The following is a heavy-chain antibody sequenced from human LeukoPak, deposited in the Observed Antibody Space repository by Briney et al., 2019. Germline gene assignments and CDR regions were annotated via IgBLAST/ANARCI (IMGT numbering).Heavy chain of an antibody. CDR3: ARVHASGRSVSSRSKIDY. D-gene: IGHD6-13*01. CDR1: GGSISSGSYY. J-gene: IGHJ4*02. CDR2: IYTSGST. V-gene: IGHV4-61*02. Sequence: PSQTLSLTCTVSGGSISSGSYYWSWIRQPAGKGLEWIGRIYTSGSTNYNPSLKSRVTISVDTSKNQFSLKLSSVTAADTAVYYCARVHASGRSVSSRSKIDYWGQGTLVTVSA.